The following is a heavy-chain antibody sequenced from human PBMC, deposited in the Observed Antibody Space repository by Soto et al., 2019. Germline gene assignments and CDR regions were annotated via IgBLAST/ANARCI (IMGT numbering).Heavy chain of an antibody. CDR1: GGSISSYY. Sequence: SETLSLTCTVSGGSISSYYWSWIRQPAGKGLEWIGRIYTSGSTNYNPSLKSRVTMSVDTSKNQFSLKLSSVTAADTAVYYCAGSYCSGGSCYRGAAWLDPWGKGALVTVSS. J-gene: IGHJ5*02. V-gene: IGHV4-4*07. D-gene: IGHD2-15*01. CDR2: IYTSGST. CDR3: AGSYCSGGSCYRGAAWLDP.